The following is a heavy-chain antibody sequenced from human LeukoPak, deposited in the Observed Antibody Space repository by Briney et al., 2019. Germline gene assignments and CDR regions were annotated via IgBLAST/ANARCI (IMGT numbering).Heavy chain of an antibody. V-gene: IGHV3-66*01. CDR1: GFNFSTNY. D-gene: IGHD5-18*01. CDR3: ATGYSPGYY. J-gene: IGHJ4*02. CDR2: IYSGGST. Sequence: GGSLRPSCAASGFNFSTNYLSWVRQAPGKGLEWVSIIYSGGSTYYADSVKGRFTISRDNSKNTLYLQMNSLRAEDTAVYYCATGYSPGYYWGQGTLVTVSS.